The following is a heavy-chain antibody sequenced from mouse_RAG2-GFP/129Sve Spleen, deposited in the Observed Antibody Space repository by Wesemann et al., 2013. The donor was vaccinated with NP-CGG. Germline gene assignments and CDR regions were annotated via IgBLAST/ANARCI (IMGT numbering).Heavy chain of an antibody. CDR3: ATGFAY. V-gene: IGHV1-55*01. J-gene: IGHJ3*01. CDR2: IYPGSGST. CDR1: LQLPPATG. Sequence: QVQLQQPGAELVNAVGTSVKLSCKASWLQLPPATGINVGEAEAWTRSLSGIGDIYPGSGSTNYNEKFKSKATLTVDTSSSTAYMQLSSLASEDSALYYCATGFAYWGQGTLVTVSA.